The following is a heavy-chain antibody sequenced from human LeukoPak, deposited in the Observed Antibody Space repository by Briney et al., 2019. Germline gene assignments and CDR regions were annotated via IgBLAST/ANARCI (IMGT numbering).Heavy chain of an antibody. CDR1: GDAFTSYD. CDR3: ARGRRGGGYNSYY. CDR2: MNPNNGNT. J-gene: IGHJ4*02. D-gene: IGHD5-24*01. V-gene: IGHV1-8*01. Sequence: ASVKVSCKASGDAFTSYDFYWVRQATGHGLEWMGWMNPNNGNTGYAQKFQGRVTMTRNTSISTAYMELSSLRSEDTAVYYCARGRRGGGYNSYYWGQGTLVTVSS.